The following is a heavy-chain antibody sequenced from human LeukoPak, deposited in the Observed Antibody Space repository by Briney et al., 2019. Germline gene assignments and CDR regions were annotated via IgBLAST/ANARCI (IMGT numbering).Heavy chain of an antibody. CDR1: GYTFTGYY. CDR2: IIPILGIA. J-gene: IGHJ3*02. Sequence: ASVKVSCKASGYTFTGYYMHWVRQAPGQGLEWMGRIIPILGIANYAQKFQGRVTITADKSTSTAYMELSSLRSEDTAVYYCATAAANYYDSSGYPYPNAFDIWGQGTMVTVSS. CDR3: ATAAANYYDSSGYPYPNAFDI. V-gene: IGHV1-69*02. D-gene: IGHD3-22*01.